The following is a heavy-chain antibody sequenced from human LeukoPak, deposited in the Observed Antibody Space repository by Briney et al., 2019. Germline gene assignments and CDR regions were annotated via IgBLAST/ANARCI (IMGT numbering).Heavy chain of an antibody. CDR1: GFTFSIFV. CDR2: ISSSGSTI. CDR3: ARDMGDGYNSAS. Sequence: GGSLRLSCAASGFTFSIFVMNRVAQAPGKGLEWVSYISSSGSTIYYADSVKGRFTISRDNAKNSLYLQMNSLRAEDTAVYYCARDMGDGYNSASCGQGTLVTVSS. V-gene: IGHV3-48*03. D-gene: IGHD5-24*01. J-gene: IGHJ5*02.